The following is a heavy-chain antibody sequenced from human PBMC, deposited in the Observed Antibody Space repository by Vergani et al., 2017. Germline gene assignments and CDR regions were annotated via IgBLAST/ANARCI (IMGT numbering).Heavy chain of an antibody. CDR1: GFTFSSAW. Sequence: EVQPVESGGGLVKPGGSLRLSCTTSGFTFSSAWMSWVRPAPGKGLEWVSGISGSGVSAYYTDSVKGRFTISRDNSKNMLFLQMNNLRTEDTAIYYCAKQYFVSGNYLFDYWCQGTLVTVSS. CDR2: ISGSGVSA. J-gene: IGHJ4*02. CDR3: AKQYFVSGNYLFDY. D-gene: IGHD3-10*01. V-gene: IGHV3-23*04.